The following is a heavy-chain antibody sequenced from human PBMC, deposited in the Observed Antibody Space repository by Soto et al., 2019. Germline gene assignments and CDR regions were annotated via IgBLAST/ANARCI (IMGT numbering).Heavy chain of an antibody. V-gene: IGHV3-11*04. D-gene: IGHD6-13*01. Sequence: GGSLRLSCAASGFTFSNYYMSWIRQAPGKGLEWVSDISSSFLTIHYAESVKGRFTISRDNAKNSLHLQMNSLRAEDTAVYYCTRDASRDSSARGWFDPWGPGTLVTVSS. J-gene: IGHJ5*02. CDR1: GFTFSNYY. CDR3: TRDASRDSSARGWFDP. CDR2: ISSSFLTI.